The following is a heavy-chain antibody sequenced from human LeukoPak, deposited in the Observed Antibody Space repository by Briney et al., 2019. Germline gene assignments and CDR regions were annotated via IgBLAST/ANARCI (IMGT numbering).Heavy chain of an antibody. D-gene: IGHD3-22*01. CDR3: ARARDFDSSGYSYFDS. CDR1: GGSISSYY. V-gene: IGHV4-59*01. CDR2: IYYSGNT. Sequence: SETLSLTCSVSGGSISSYYWMWIRQPPGKLLEWIGYIYYSGNTDYNPSLKSRVAISVDTSKSHFSLKLSSVTAADTAVYYCARARDFDSSGYSYFDSWGQETLVIVSS. J-gene: IGHJ4*02.